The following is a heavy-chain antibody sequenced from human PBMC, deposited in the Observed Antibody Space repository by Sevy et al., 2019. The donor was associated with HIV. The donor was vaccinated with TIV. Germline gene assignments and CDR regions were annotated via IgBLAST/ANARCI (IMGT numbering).Heavy chain of an antibody. V-gene: IGHV3-23*01. J-gene: IGHJ4*02. CDR3: AREGCSKPHDY. Sequence: GESLKISCAASGFTFSNYAMSWVRQAPGKGLEWVSTFSFGCGKINYADSVKSRFTISRDNSKNTLYLQMNSLRAEDTALYYCAREGCSKPHDYWGQGTLVTVSS. D-gene: IGHD2-2*01. CDR1: GFTFSNYA. CDR2: FSFGCGKI.